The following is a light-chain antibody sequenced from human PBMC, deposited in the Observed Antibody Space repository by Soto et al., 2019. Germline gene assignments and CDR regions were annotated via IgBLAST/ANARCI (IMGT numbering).Light chain of an antibody. V-gene: IGKV3-11*01. CDR2: DAS. CDR3: QQRSNWPWLT. Sequence: EIVLTQSPATLSLSPGERATLSCRTSQSVSSYLAWYQQKPGQAPRLLIYDASNRATGIPARFSGSGSGTDFTLTISSLEPEDFAVYYCQQRSNWPWLTFDGGTKVEIK. J-gene: IGKJ4*01. CDR1: QSVSSY.